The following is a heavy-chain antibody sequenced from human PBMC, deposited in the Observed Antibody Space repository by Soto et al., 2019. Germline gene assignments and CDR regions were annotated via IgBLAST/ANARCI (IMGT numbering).Heavy chain of an antibody. CDR3: ARLKYSSSWHWLDP. Sequence: SETLSLTCTVSGGSISSYYWSWIRQPPGKGLEWIGYIYYSGSTNYNLSLKSRVTISVDTSKNQFSLKLSSVTAADTAVYYCARLKYSSSWHWLDPWGQRTLVTVSS. D-gene: IGHD6-13*01. CDR1: GGSISSYY. CDR2: IYYSGST. V-gene: IGHV4-59*08. J-gene: IGHJ5*02.